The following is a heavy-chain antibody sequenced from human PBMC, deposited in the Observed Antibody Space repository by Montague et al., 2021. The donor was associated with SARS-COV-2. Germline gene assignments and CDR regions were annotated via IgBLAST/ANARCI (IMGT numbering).Heavy chain of an antibody. CDR1: GDSVSSSSVA. J-gene: IGHJ4*02. D-gene: IGHD1-7*01. V-gene: IGHV6-1*01. CDR3: ARGNWEKVTGTTSDYLYYFDR. CDR2: TYYRSRWYD. Sequence: CAISGDSVSSSSVAWNWIRQSPSRGLEWLGRTYYRSRWYDDYAASVKGRITMNPDTAKNHFSLQLNSVTPEDTADYYCARGNWEKVTGTTSDYLYYFDRWGQGTLVTVSA.